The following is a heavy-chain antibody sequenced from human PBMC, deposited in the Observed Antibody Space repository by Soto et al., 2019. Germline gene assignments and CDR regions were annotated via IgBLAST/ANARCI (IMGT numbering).Heavy chain of an antibody. Sequence: GSLRLSCAASGFTFSSYGMHWVRQAPGKGLEWVAVISYDGSNKYYADSVKGRFTISRDNSKNTLYLQMNSLRAEDTAVYYCAKDAYYDSSGYIDYWGQGTLVTVSS. CDR2: ISYDGSNK. J-gene: IGHJ4*02. V-gene: IGHV3-30*18. CDR3: AKDAYYDSSGYIDY. CDR1: GFTFSSYG. D-gene: IGHD3-22*01.